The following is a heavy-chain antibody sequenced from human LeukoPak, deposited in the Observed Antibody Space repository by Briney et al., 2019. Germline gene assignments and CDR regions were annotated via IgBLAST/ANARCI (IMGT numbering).Heavy chain of an antibody. J-gene: IGHJ4*02. Sequence: GGSLRLSCAASGFTFSSYSMNWVRQAPGKGLEWVSSISSSSSYIYYADSVKGRFTISRDNAKNSLYLQMNSLRAEDTAVYYCARDLKGKGYSGYDTVAYWGQGTLVTVSS. CDR2: ISSSSSYI. V-gene: IGHV3-21*01. CDR3: ARDLKGKGYSGYDTVAY. CDR1: GFTFSSYS. D-gene: IGHD5-12*01.